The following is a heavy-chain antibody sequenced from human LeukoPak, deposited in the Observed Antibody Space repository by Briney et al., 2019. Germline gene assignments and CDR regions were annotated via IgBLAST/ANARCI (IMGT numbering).Heavy chain of an antibody. J-gene: IGHJ4*02. Sequence: GGSLRLSCAASAFTFNNYGMHWDRQAPGKGLEWVAVISYDGSNKYYADSVKGRFTISRDNSKNTLYLQMNSLRVEDTAVYYCAKDLGTPYYFDSWGQGTLVTVSS. CDR1: AFTFNNYG. CDR2: ISYDGSNK. V-gene: IGHV3-30*18. CDR3: AKDLGTPYYFDS.